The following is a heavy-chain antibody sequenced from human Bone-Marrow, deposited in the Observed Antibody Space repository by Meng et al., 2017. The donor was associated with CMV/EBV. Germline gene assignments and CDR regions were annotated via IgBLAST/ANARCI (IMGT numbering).Heavy chain of an antibody. J-gene: IGHJ4*02. CDR1: GFTFSSYS. D-gene: IGHD3-10*01. CDR2: ISSSSSYL. V-gene: IGHV3-21*01. Sequence: GESLKISCAASGFTFSSYSMNWVRQAPGKGLEWVSSISSSSSYLYYADSVKGRFTISRENVKNSLYLQMNSLRAEDTAVYYCARTTRVRGALVSCDYWGQGTRVTGSS. CDR3: ARTTRVRGALVSCDY.